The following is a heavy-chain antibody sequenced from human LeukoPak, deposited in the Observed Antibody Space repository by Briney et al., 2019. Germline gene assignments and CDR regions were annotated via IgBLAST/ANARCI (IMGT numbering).Heavy chain of an antibody. CDR2: IYSGGTT. Sequence: GGALRLSCAASGFTVSSNYMSWVRQAPGKGLVWVSVIYSGGTTYYADSVKGRFTISRDNSKKTLYLQMNSLRAEDTAVYYCARETGDDAFDIWGQGTMVTVSS. J-gene: IGHJ3*02. CDR1: GFTVSSNY. D-gene: IGHD7-27*01. CDR3: ARETGDDAFDI. V-gene: IGHV3-66*01.